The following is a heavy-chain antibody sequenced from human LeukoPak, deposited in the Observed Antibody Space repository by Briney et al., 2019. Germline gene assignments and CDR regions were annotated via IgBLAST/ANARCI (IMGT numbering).Heavy chain of an antibody. CDR3: ARDLVVAGLVP. CDR1: GFTFSSYA. D-gene: IGHD3-22*01. Sequence: GGSLRLSCAASGFTFSSYAMNWVRQAPGKGLEWVSVIYSGGRTYYAESVKGRFTISRDSSTNTLFLQMNSLRAEDTAIYYCARDLVVAGLVPWGQGTLVLVSS. V-gene: IGHV3-66*01. J-gene: IGHJ5*02. CDR2: IYSGGRT.